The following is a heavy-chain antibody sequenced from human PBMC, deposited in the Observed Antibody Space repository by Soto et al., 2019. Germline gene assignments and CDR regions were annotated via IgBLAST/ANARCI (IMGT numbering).Heavy chain of an antibody. V-gene: IGHV3-23*01. CDR1: GFIFRTYA. D-gene: IGHD1-26*01. J-gene: IGHJ4*02. CDR2: MVGEGSSS. CDR3: AKDLRPDGRYDLDY. Sequence: EVQLLESGGGLAQPGGSLRLSCAASGFIFRTYAMNWVRQAPGKGLQWVSFMVGEGSSSDYADSVRGRFTISRDNSKNAPYLQMNSLRVEDTAVYYCAKDLRPDGRYDLDYWGQGTLVTVSS.